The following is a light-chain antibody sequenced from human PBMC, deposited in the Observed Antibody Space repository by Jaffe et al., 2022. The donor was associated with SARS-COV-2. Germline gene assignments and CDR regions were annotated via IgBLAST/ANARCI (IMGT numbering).Light chain of an antibody. V-gene: IGKV3-11*01. CDR3: QQRGSWYT. Sequence: EIVLTQSPATLSLSPGERATLSCRASQSVSTYLAWYQQKPGQAPRLVIYGASNRATGIPARFSGSGSGTDFTLTISSLEPEDFAVYYCQQRGSWYTFGQGTKLQIK. CDR2: GAS. J-gene: IGKJ2*01. CDR1: QSVSTY.